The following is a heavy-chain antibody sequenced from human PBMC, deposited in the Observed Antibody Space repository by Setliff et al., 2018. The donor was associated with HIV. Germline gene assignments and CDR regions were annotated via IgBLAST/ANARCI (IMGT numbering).Heavy chain of an antibody. J-gene: IGHJ6*03. CDR3: SRGSYYMDV. Sequence: LSETLSLTCSVSSGSVSGYYWGWIRQPPGKKLEWIGYIHSSGSTIYSASLKSRVSISVDTSKNQVSLRLSSVTAADTAVYHCSRGSYYMDVWGKGTTVTVSS. CDR1: SGSVSGYY. CDR2: IHSSGST. V-gene: IGHV4-59*08. D-gene: IGHD3-16*01.